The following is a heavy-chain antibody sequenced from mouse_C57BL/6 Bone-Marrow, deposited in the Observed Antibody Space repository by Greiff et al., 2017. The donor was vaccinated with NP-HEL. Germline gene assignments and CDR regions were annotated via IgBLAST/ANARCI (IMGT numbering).Heavy chain of an antibody. CDR3: SSSLYFDY. CDR2: IYPRSGNT. D-gene: IGHD6-1*01. Sequence: QVQLKESGAELARPGASVKLSCKASGYTFTSSGISWVKQRTGQGLEWIGEIYPRSGNTYYNEKFKGKATLTADKSSSPAYMELRSLTSEDSAVYFCSSSLYFDYWGQGTTLTVSS. V-gene: IGHV1-81*01. J-gene: IGHJ2*01. CDR1: GYTFTSSG.